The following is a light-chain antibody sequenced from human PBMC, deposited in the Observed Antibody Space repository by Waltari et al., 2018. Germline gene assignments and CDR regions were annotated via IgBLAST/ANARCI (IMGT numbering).Light chain of an antibody. J-gene: IGLJ3*02. V-gene: IGLV1-47*01. CDR3: ATWDDSLTAWV. CDR2: RNN. CDR1: SPNIGPYY. Sequence: QSVLTQPPSTSGTPGQRVTITCSGCSPNIGPYYVSRYHQLPGMAPKLLIYRNNQRPSGVPDRFSGSKSGTSASLTISGLRSEDEADYYCATWDDSLTAWVFGGGTKLTVL.